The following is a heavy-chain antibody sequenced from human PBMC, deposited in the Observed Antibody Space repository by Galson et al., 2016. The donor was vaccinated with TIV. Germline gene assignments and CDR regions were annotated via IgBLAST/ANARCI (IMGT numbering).Heavy chain of an antibody. D-gene: IGHD3-22*01. CDR2: ITYDGSDK. Sequence: SLRLSCAASGFTFSTFAIHWVRQAPGKGLEWVAVITYDGSDKYYAESVKGRFTISRDNSKKTVYLQVNSLGAEDTAVYYCARGRDYYDTSVYYLFDYWGPGTLVTVSS. CDR1: GFTFSTFA. J-gene: IGHJ4*02. CDR3: ARGRDYYDTSVYYLFDY. V-gene: IGHV3-30*04.